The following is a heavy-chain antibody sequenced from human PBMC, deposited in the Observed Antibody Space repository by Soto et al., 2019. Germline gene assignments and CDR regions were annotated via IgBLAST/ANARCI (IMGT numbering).Heavy chain of an antibody. CDR1: GGSFSGYY. J-gene: IGHJ5*02. D-gene: IGHD3-16*01. V-gene: IGHV4-34*01. Sequence: QVQLQQWGAGLLKPSETLSLTCAVYGGSFSGYYWSWIRQPPGKGLEWIGEINHSGSTNYNPSLKSRVTISVDTYEKQFSLKLSSVTAADTAVYYCARGGRFSSRFDPWGQGTLVTVSS. CDR2: INHSGST. CDR3: ARGGRFSSRFDP.